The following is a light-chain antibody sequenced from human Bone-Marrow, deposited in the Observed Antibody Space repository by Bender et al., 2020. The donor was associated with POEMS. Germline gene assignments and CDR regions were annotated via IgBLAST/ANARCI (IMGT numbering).Light chain of an antibody. CDR3: AVWDDSLNGWV. V-gene: IGLV1-44*01. CDR2: SSH. CDR1: SSNIGAHA. J-gene: IGLJ3*02. Sequence: QSVLTQPPSASGTPGQRVTISCSGGSSNIGAHAVNWYQHLPGTAPTLLSYSSHRRPSEVPDRFSGSRSGTSASLASSVLQSGDEADYYCAVWDDSLNGWVFGGGTKLTVL.